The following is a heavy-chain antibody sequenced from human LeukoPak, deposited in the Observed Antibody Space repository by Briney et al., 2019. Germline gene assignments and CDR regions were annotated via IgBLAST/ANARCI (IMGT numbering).Heavy chain of an antibody. Sequence: GASVKVSCKAPGYTFNTYGISWVRQAPGQGLEWMGWISTYNGDTNYVQNLQGRVTMTTDTSTSTAYMELMSLRSDDTAVYYCLRDAQRPRLTPDYWGQGTLVTVSS. V-gene: IGHV1-18*01. J-gene: IGHJ4*02. CDR3: LRDAQRPRLTPDY. D-gene: IGHD6-25*01. CDR2: ISTYNGDT. CDR1: GYTFNTYG.